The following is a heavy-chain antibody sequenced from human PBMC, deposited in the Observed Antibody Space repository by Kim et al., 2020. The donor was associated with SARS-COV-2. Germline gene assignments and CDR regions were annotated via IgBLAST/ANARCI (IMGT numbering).Heavy chain of an antibody. Sequence: ADSVKGRLTISRDNSKNTLYLQMNSLRAEDTALYYCAKDLSHRRHTYFDYWGQGTLVTVSS. V-gene: IGHV3-23*01. CDR3: AKDLSHRRHTYFDY. J-gene: IGHJ4*02.